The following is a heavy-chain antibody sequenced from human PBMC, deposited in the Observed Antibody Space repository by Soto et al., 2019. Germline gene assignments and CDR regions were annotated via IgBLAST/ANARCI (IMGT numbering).Heavy chain of an antibody. CDR1: GFTFSDYY. CDR3: ARDLGDGNNPLGY. D-gene: IGHD3-3*01. CDR2: ISSSSSYT. V-gene: IGHV3-11*06. Sequence: PGGSLRLSCAASGFTFSDYYMSWIRQAPGKGLEWVSYISSSSSYTNYADSVKGRFTISRDNAKNSLYLQMNSLRAEDTAVYYCARDLGDGNNPLGYWGQGTLVTVSS. J-gene: IGHJ4*02.